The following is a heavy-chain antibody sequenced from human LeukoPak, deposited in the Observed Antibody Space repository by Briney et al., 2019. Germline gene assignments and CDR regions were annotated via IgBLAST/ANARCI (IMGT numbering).Heavy chain of an antibody. CDR2: FSGSGSNT. Sequence: GGSLRLSCAASGFTFSSYSMNWVRQAPGKGLDWVSAFSGSGSNTYFADSVKGRFTISRDNSKNTLYLQMNSLRAEDTAVYYCAKSSEYYYGSGSNYAFFDYWGQGTLVTVSS. J-gene: IGHJ4*02. CDR1: GFTFSSYS. V-gene: IGHV3-23*01. CDR3: AKSSEYYYGSGSNYAFFDY. D-gene: IGHD3-10*01.